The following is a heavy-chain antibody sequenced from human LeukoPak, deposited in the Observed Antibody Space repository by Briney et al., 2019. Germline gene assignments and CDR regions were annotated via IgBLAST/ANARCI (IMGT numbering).Heavy chain of an antibody. CDR3: ARGVQEYYGSANYIFDT. Sequence: SVKVSCKASGGTFSSYAISWVRQAPGQGLEWMGGIIPIFGTANYAQKFQGRVTITADESTSTAYMELSSLRSEDTAVYYCARGVQEYYGSANYIFDTWGQGTQVTVSS. V-gene: IGHV1-69*13. CDR1: GGTFSSYA. D-gene: IGHD3-10*01. CDR2: IIPIFGTA. J-gene: IGHJ5*02.